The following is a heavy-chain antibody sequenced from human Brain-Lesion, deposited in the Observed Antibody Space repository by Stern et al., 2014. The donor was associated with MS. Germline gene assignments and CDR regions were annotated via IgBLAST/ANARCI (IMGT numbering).Heavy chain of an antibody. V-gene: IGHV1-69*06. J-gene: IGHJ5*02. Sequence: VQLVESGPEVKKPGSSVQVSCKASGGTFGTYPITWLRQAPGQGLEWMGRSIPNFGSPNYAQKFQGRVTITADRSTTTVYMKLSSLKSDDAAVYYCAKDGPALVTNWFDPWGRGTLVTVSS. CDR2: SIPNFGSP. CDR3: AKDGPALVTNWFDP. D-gene: IGHD5-18*01. CDR1: GGTFGTYP.